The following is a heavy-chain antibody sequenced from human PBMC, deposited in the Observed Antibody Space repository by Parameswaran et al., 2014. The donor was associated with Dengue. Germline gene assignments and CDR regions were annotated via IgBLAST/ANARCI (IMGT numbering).Heavy chain of an antibody. D-gene: IGHD3-16*01. CDR3: ARDHSYYGMDV. CDR1: GFTVSSNY. CDR2: IYSGGST. V-gene: IGHV3-66*01. J-gene: IGHJ6*02. Sequence: GSLRLSCAASGFTVSSNYMIWVRQAPGKGLEWVSVIYSGGSTYYADSVKGRFTISRDSSKNTLYLQMNSLRAEDTAVYYCARDHSYYGMDVWGQGTTVTVSS.